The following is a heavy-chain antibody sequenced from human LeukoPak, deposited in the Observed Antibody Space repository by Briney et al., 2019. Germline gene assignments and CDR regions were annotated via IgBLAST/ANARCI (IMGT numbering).Heavy chain of an antibody. D-gene: IGHD3-16*01. Sequence: PGRSLRLSCAASGFTFSSYGMHWVRQAPGKGLEWVAVIWYDGSNKYYADSVKGRFTISRDNSKNTLYLQMNSLRAEDTAVYYGAKDGIGGAWARSGGFDYWGQGTLVTVSS. J-gene: IGHJ4*02. CDR3: AKDGIGGAWARSGGFDY. V-gene: IGHV3-33*06. CDR2: IWYDGSNK. CDR1: GFTFSSYG.